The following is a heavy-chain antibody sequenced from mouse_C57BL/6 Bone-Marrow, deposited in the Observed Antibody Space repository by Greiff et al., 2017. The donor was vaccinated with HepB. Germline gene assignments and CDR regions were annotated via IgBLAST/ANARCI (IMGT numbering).Heavy chain of an antibody. CDR2: ISDGGSYT. J-gene: IGHJ2*01. Sequence: EVKVEESGGGLVKPGGSLKLSCAASGFTFSSYAMSWVRQTPEKRLEWVATISDGGSYTYYPDNVKGRFTISRDNAKNNLYLQMSHLKSEDTAMYYGARTPPIYYGDVDYWGQGTTLTVSS. CDR3: ARTPPIYYGDVDY. CDR1: GFTFSSYA. D-gene: IGHD2-13*01. V-gene: IGHV5-4*03.